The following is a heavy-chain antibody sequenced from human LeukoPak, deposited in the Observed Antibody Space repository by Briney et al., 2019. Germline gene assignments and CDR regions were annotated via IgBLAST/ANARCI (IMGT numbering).Heavy chain of an antibody. D-gene: IGHD4-17*01. CDR2: IYPGDSDT. CDR1: GYSFTSYW. Sequence: GESLKISCKGSGYSFTSYWIGWVRQMPGKGLEWMGIIYPGDSDTRYSPSFQGQVTISADKSISTAYLQWSSLEASDTAMYYCARHRYDCGDYFPLQSYYYYGMDVWGQGTTVTVSS. CDR3: ARHRYDCGDYFPLQSYYYYGMDV. V-gene: IGHV5-51*01. J-gene: IGHJ6*02.